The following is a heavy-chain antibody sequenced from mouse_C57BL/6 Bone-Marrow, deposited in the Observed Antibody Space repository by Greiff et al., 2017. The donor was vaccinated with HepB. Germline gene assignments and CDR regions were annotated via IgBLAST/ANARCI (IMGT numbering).Heavy chain of an antibody. J-gene: IGHJ4*01. D-gene: IGHD3-2*02. CDR2: IDPSDSYT. V-gene: IGHV1-69*01. CDR3: ARRTAQATGAMDY. CDR1: GYTFTSYW. Sequence: QVQLQQPGAELVMPGASVKLSCKASGYTFTSYWMHWVKQRPGQGLEWIGEIDPSDSYTNYNQKFKGKSTLTVDKSSRTAYMQLSSLTSEDSAVYYCARRTAQATGAMDYWGQGTSVTVSS.